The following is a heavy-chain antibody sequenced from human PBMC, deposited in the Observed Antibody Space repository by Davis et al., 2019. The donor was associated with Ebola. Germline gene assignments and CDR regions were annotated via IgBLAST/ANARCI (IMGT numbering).Heavy chain of an antibody. CDR1: GGTFSSYA. V-gene: IGHV1-69*13. CDR3: ARDLTDGYNPYYYYGMDV. D-gene: IGHD5-24*01. Sequence: SVKVSCKASGGTFSSYAISWVRQAPGQGLEWMGGIIPIFGTANYAQKFQGRVTITADESTSTAYMELSSLRSEDTAVYYCARDLTDGYNPYYYYGMDVWGQGTTVTVSS. J-gene: IGHJ6*02. CDR2: IIPIFGTA.